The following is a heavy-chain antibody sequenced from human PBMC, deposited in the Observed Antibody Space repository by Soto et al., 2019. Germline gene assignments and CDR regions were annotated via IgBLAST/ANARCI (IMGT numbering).Heavy chain of an antibody. CDR2: IFYSGST. J-gene: IGHJ4*02. V-gene: IGHV4-39*01. CDR1: GDSISSSNYF. D-gene: IGHD2-15*01. CDR3: ARRYGGWFFDY. Sequence: SETLSLTCTVSGDSISSSNYFWGWIRQPPGKGLEWIGTIFYSGSTYYNPSLKSRVTISVDTSKNQFSLKLTSVTAADTALYYGARRYGGWFFDYGGRGILVTVPS.